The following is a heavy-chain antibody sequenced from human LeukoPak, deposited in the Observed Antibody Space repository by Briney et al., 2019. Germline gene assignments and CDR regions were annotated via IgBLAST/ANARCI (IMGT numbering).Heavy chain of an antibody. D-gene: IGHD3-10*01. CDR3: ARGENGSFDY. V-gene: IGHV3-21*05. Sequence: PGGSLRLSCAASGFTFSSYGMHWVRQAPGKGLEWISYVSSTGGDKFYADPVKGRFTISRDNARNSVYMEMNDLMAEDTAFYYCARGENGSFDYLGQGTLVIVSS. CDR2: VSSTGGDK. J-gene: IGHJ4*02. CDR1: GFTFSSYG.